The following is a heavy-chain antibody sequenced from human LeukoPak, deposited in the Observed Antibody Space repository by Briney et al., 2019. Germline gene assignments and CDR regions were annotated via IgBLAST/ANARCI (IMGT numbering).Heavy chain of an antibody. J-gene: IGHJ4*02. Sequence: GGSLRLSCAASGFFFSDYYMSRMRQAPGKGLEWVSYIDGSSSNMYYADSVKGRFTISRDNAKNSLYLQMNSLRGEDTAVYYCVRAYTRGYSDDFDYWGQGTLVTVSS. CDR3: VRAYTRGYSDDFDY. V-gene: IGHV3-11*01. CDR1: GFFFSDYY. D-gene: IGHD3-22*01. CDR2: IDGSSSNM.